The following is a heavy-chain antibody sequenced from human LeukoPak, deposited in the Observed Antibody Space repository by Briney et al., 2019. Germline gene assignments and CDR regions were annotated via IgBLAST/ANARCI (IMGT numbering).Heavy chain of an antibody. CDR1: GFTFSGYA. Sequence: GGSLRLSCAASGFTFSGYAMSWVRQAPGKGLEWVSAISGSGGSTYYADSVKGRFTISRDNSKNTLYLQMNSLRAEDTAVYYCAKWGSATGTTGDAFDIWGQGTMVTVSS. V-gene: IGHV3-23*01. CDR3: AKWGSATGTTGDAFDI. J-gene: IGHJ3*02. D-gene: IGHD1-1*01. CDR2: ISGSGGST.